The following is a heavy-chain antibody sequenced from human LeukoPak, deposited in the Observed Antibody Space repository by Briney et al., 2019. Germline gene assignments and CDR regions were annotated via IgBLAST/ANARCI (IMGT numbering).Heavy chain of an antibody. V-gene: IGHV1-46*01. CDR2: INPSGGST. Sequence: ASVKVSCKASGYTFTSSYMHWVRQAPGQGLEWMGIINPSGGSTSYAQKFQGRVTMTRDMSTSTVYMELSRLRSEDTAVYYCARDREGVFGVVTETNWFDPWGQGTLVTVSS. CDR3: ARDREGVFGVVTETNWFDP. D-gene: IGHD3-3*01. CDR1: GYTFTSSY. J-gene: IGHJ5*02.